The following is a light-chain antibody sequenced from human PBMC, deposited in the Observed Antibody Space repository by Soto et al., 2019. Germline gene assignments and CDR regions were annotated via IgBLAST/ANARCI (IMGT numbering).Light chain of an antibody. CDR2: GAS. Sequence: EIVLTQSPGTLSLSPGERATLSCSASHSVTSYYLAWYQQKPGQAPRLLIYGASSRATGIPDRFSGSGSGKDFTLTISRLAPEDFAVYYCQHYDRSPPWTFGQGTKVDIK. J-gene: IGKJ1*01. CDR1: HSVTSYY. V-gene: IGKV3-20*01. CDR3: QHYDRSPPWT.